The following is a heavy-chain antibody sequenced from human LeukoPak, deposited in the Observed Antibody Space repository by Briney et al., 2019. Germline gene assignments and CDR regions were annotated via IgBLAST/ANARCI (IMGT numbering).Heavy chain of an antibody. V-gene: IGHV4-31*03. CDR3: ARDNTGYGDLGY. Sequence: PSQTLSLTCTVSGGSIISGGSYWSWIRQHPGKGLEWIGYIYYSGTTYYNPSLRSRLTISVDTSDNHFSLKLRSVTAADTAVYYCARDNTGYGDLGYWGQGTLVTVSS. CDR2: IYYSGTT. CDR1: GGSIISGGSY. J-gene: IGHJ4*02. D-gene: IGHD4-17*01.